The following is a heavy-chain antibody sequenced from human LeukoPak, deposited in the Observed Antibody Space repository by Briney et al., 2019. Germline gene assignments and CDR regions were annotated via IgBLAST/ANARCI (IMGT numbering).Heavy chain of an antibody. CDR3: AKDSLRTVPKASFDS. Sequence: GGSLRLSCAASGFTFSAYWMTWVRQAPGKGLAWVANIIEGGDVKYYVDSVKGRFTISRDNSKNTLFLQMNSLRAEDRAVYYCAKDSLRTVPKASFDSWGQGTLVTVSS. CDR1: GFTFSAYW. V-gene: IGHV3-7*03. J-gene: IGHJ4*02. D-gene: IGHD2-2*01. CDR2: IIEGGDVK.